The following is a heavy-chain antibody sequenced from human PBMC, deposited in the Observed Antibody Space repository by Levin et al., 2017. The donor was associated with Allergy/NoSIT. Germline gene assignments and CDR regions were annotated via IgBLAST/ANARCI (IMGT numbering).Heavy chain of an antibody. D-gene: IGHD6-13*01. CDR1: GGSISSYY. J-gene: IGHJ4*02. V-gene: IGHV4-59*01. Sequence: SETLSLTCTVSGGSISSYYWSWIRQPPGKGLEWIGYSYNSGSTNYNPSLKSRVTISVDTSKNQFSLRLRSVTAADTAVYYSSRDSSSSWKYRGEVEYWGQGTLVTVSS. CDR3: SRDSSSSWKYRGEVEY. CDR2: SYNSGST.